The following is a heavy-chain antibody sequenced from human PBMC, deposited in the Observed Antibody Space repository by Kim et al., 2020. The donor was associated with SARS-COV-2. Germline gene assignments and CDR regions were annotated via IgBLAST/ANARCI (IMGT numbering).Heavy chain of an antibody. D-gene: IGHD2-21*01. CDR3: ATMVIMDGYNYFYYYAMDV. CDR1: GFTFDTYA. J-gene: IGHJ6*04. Sequence: GGSLRLSCVASGFTFDTYAMSWVRQAPSKGLEWVSVISCGAGNKFYADSVRGRFTISRDNSKNTLYLQMNSLRDEDTALYYCATMVIMDGYNYFYYYAMDVGGKGNTLTVST. V-gene: IGHV3-23*01. CDR2: ISCGAGNK.